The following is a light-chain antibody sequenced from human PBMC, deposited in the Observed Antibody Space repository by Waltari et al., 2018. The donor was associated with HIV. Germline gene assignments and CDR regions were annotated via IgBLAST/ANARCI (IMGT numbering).Light chain of an antibody. V-gene: IGLV3-1*01. CDR2: QDN. CDR3: QAWGSSTSGV. Sequence: SYEVTQPPSVAVSPGQTASITCSGYELGDKYTCWYQQKPGQSPLLVIYQDNKRPSGMPGRFCGASSGHTATLTISGTLPMDEADYYCQAWGSSTSGVFGTGTKLTVL. J-gene: IGLJ3*02. CDR1: ELGDKY.